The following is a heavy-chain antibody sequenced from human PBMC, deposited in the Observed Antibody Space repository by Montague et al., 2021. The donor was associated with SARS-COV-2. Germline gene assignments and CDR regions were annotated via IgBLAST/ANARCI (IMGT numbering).Heavy chain of an antibody. CDR1: GGSISSFY. V-gene: IGHV4-59*08. J-gene: IGHJ4*02. Sequence: SETLSLTCTVSGGSISSFYWSWFRQPPGKGLEWIGYIPDSGSTNYNPSLTSRVTMSVDTSKNQFSLKVNSVTAADTAVHYCARHYSATLPAVYWGQGTLVTVSS. CDR2: IPDSGST. D-gene: IGHD2-15*01. CDR3: ARHYSATLPAVY.